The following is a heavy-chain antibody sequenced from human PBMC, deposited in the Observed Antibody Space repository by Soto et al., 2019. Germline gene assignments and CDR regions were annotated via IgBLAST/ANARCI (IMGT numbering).Heavy chain of an antibody. Sequence: QAQLVQSGAEVKKPGASVKVSCKASGYTFTSYGISWVRQAPGQGLEWMGWISAYNGNTNYAQKLQGRVTMTTDTSTSTAYIELRSLRSDDTAVYYCARDWKTYYDFWSGYPFDYWGQGTLVTVSS. V-gene: IGHV1-18*01. D-gene: IGHD3-3*01. CDR3: ARDWKTYYDFWSGYPFDY. CDR2: ISAYNGNT. CDR1: GYTFTSYG. J-gene: IGHJ4*02.